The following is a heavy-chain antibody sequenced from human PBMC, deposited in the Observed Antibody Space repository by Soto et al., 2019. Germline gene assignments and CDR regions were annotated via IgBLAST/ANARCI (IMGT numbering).Heavy chain of an antibody. CDR2: IDPSDSYT. CDR3: ARLSAIQYYYYYGMDV. Sequence: PGESLKISCKGSGYSFTSYWISWVRQMPGKGLEWMGRIDPSDSYTNYSPSFQGHVTISADKSISTAYLQWSSLKASDTAMCYCARLSAIQYYYYYGMDVWGQGTTVTVSS. CDR1: GYSFTSYW. D-gene: IGHD2-2*02. J-gene: IGHJ6*02. V-gene: IGHV5-10-1*01.